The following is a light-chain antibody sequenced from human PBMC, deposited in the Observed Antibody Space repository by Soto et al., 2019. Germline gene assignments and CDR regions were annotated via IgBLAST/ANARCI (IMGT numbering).Light chain of an antibody. V-gene: IGKV3-15*01. Sequence: EMVMTQSPATLSVSPGERASLSCRASQSVSSNLAWYQQKPGQAPRLLIYGASTRATGIPARFSGSGSGTEFTLTISSLQSEDFAVYYCQQRDSWPITFGQGNDWRL. CDR2: GAS. CDR3: QQRDSWPIT. J-gene: IGKJ5*01. CDR1: QSVSSN.